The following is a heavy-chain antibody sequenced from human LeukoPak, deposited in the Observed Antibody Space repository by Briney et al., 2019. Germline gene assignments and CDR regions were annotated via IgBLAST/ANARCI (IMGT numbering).Heavy chain of an antibody. D-gene: IGHD1-1*01. Sequence: SETLSLTCGVPGGSISSYYGSWIRQPPGKRLEWSGYIHYSGDTNYNLSLKSRVTISLVTSKNQFSLKLSSVSAAGTAVYYCARLRDNWNVCVFDIWGQGTMVTISS. V-gene: IGHV4-59*12. CDR3: ARLRDNWNVCVFDI. CDR1: GGSISSYY. CDR2: IHYSGDT. J-gene: IGHJ3*02.